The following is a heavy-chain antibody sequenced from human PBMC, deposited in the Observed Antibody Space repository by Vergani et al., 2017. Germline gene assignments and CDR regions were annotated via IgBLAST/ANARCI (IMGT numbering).Heavy chain of an antibody. CDR2: IYYSGTT. D-gene: IGHD3-9*01. CDR1: GGSFNTYY. Sequence: QVRLQESGPGLVKPSETLSLTCTVSGGSFNTYYWSWIRQSPGKGLEWIGYIYYSGTTYYNPSLESRLTISLDTSENHLSLKLTSVTAADTAVYYCARRSGIVYDIFSGTQYFFDFWGQGTLVTVSS. J-gene: IGHJ4*02. V-gene: IGHV4-59*08. CDR3: ARRSGIVYDIFSGTQYFFDF.